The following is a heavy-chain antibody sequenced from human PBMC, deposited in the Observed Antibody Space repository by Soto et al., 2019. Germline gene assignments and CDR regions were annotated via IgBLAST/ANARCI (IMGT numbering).Heavy chain of an antibody. D-gene: IGHD3-3*01. CDR2: IYHSGST. J-gene: IGHJ3*02. Sequence: SETLSLTCAVSGGSIGSSNWWSWVRQPPGKGLEWIGEIYHSGSTNYNPSLKSRVTISVDKSKNQFSLKLSSVTAADTAVYYCARDLASLDYDFWSGYSVAFDIWGQETMVTVSS. CDR1: GGSIGSSNW. CDR3: ARDLASLDYDFWSGYSVAFDI. V-gene: IGHV4-4*02.